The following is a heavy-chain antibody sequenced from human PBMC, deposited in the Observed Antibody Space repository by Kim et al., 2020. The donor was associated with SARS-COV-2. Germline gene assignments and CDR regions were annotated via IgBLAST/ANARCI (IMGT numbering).Heavy chain of an antibody. V-gene: IGHV1-24*01. Sequence: ASVKVSCKVSGYTLTELSMHWVRQAPGKGLEWMGGFDPEDGETIYAQKFQGRVTMTEDTSTDTAYMELSSLRSEDTAVYYCATSVRINHYYYYYGMDVWGPGTTVTVSS. J-gene: IGHJ6*02. CDR3: ATSVRINHYYYYYGMDV. CDR1: GYTLTELS. CDR2: FDPEDGET. D-gene: IGHD2-8*01.